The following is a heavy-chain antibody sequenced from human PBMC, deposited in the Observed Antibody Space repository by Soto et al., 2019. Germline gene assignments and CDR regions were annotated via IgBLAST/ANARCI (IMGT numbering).Heavy chain of an antibody. V-gene: IGHV5-51*01. CDR3: ARRKYYDFWSGLTRSPSAFDI. D-gene: IGHD3-3*01. CDR2: IYPGDSDT. Sequence: ESLKISCKGSGYSFTSYWIGWVRQMPGKGLEWMGIIYPGDSDTRYSPSFQGQVTISADKSISTAYLQWSSLKASDTAMYYCARRKYYDFWSGLTRSPSAFDIWGQGTMVTVSS. J-gene: IGHJ3*02. CDR1: GYSFTSYW.